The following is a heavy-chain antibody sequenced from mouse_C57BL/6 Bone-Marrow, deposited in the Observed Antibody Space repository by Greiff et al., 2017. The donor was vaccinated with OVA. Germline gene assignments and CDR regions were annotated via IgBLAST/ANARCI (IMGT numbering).Heavy chain of an antibody. CDR2: INPNNGGT. Sequence: EVQLQQSGPELVKPGASVKISCKASGYTFTDYYMNWVKQSHGKSLEWIGDINPNNGGTSYNQKFKGKATLTVDKSSSTAYMELRSLTSEDSAVYYCHHLGIYYYAPPKVFDYWGQGTTLTVSS. D-gene: IGHD1-1*01. CDR3: HHLGIYYYAPPKVFDY. J-gene: IGHJ2*01. CDR1: GYTFTDYY. V-gene: IGHV1-26*01.